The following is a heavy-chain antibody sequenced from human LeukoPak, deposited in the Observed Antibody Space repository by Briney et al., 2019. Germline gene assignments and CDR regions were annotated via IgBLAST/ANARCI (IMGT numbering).Heavy chain of an antibody. D-gene: IGHD4-17*01. CDR3: ATTVTMVYYYYMDV. Sequence: ASVKVSCKASGYVFIGFSMHWVRQAPGQGLEWMGWINPNSGGTNYAQKFQGRVTMTRDTSISTAYMELSSLRSEDTAVYYCATTVTMVYYYYMDVWGKGTTVTVSS. V-gene: IGHV1-2*02. CDR2: INPNSGGT. CDR1: GYVFIGFS. J-gene: IGHJ6*03.